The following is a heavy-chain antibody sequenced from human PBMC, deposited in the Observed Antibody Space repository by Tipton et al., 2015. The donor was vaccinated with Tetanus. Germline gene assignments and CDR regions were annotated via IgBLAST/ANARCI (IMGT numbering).Heavy chain of an antibody. D-gene: IGHD3-10*01. V-gene: IGHV4-31*03. J-gene: IGHJ4*02. CDR2: IHYSGST. CDR1: GGSINSGGYY. Sequence: TLSLTCTVSGGSINSGGYYWSWIRQHPGKGLEWIGYIHYSGSTYYNPSLKSRVTISVDTSKNQFSLKLSSVTAADTAVYYCASASGSDFDYWGQGTWVTVSS. CDR3: ASASGSDFDY.